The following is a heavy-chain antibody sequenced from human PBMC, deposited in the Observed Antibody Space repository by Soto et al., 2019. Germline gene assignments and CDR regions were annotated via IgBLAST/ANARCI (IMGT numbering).Heavy chain of an antibody. CDR3: ARELGSSWYPEYFQH. D-gene: IGHD6-13*01. J-gene: IGHJ1*01. CDR2: ISSSSSTI. Sequence: EVQLVESGGGLVQPGGSLRLSCAASGFTFSSYSMNWVRQAPGKGLEWVSYISSSSSTIYYADSVKGRFTISRDNAKNSLNLQMNSLRAEDTAVYYCARELGSSWYPEYFQHWGQGTLVTVSS. V-gene: IGHV3-48*01. CDR1: GFTFSSYS.